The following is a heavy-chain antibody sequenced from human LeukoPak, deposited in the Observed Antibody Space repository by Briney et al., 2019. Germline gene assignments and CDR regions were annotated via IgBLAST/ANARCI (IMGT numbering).Heavy chain of an antibody. V-gene: IGHV1-3*01. Sequence: ASVKVSCKASGYTFTSYAMHWVRQAPGQRLEWMGWINAGNGNTKYSQKFQGRVTITRNTSISTAYMELSSLRSEDTAVYYCARGRLRFLEGYNWFDPWGQGTLVTVSS. D-gene: IGHD3-3*01. CDR1: GYTFTSYA. CDR3: ARGRLRFLEGYNWFDP. J-gene: IGHJ5*02. CDR2: INAGNGNT.